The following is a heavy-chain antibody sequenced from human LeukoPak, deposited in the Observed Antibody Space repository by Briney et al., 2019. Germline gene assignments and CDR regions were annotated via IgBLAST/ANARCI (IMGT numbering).Heavy chain of an antibody. CDR2: IYPGDSDT. Sequence: GESLKISCKGSGYSFTSYWIGWVRQMPGKGLEWMGIIYPGDSDTRYSPSFQGQVTISADKSISTAYLQWSSLKASDTAMYYCARQDKAGPNGSGNYYGMDVWGQGTTVTVSS. CDR1: GYSFTSYW. D-gene: IGHD6-19*01. J-gene: IGHJ6*02. CDR3: ARQDKAGPNGSGNYYGMDV. V-gene: IGHV5-51*01.